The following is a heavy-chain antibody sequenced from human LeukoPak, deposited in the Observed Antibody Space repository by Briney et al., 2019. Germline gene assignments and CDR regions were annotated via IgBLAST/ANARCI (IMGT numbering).Heavy chain of an antibody. CDR2: INWNGGST. D-gene: IGHD4-17*01. V-gene: IGHV3-20*04. CDR1: GFTFDDYG. Sequence: GGSLRLSCAASGFTFDDYGMSWVRQAPGKGLEWVSGINWNGGSTGYADSVKGRFTISRDNAKNSLYLQMNSLRAEDTAVYYCARRSPTVTTRTDAFDIWGQGTMVTVSS. J-gene: IGHJ3*02. CDR3: ARRSPTVTTRTDAFDI.